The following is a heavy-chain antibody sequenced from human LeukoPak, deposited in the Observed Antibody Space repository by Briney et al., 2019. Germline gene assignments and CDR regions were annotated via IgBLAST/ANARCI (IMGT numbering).Heavy chain of an antibody. Sequence: PGGSLRLSCAASGFTFDDYAMHWVRQASGKGLEWVSGISCNSGSIGYADSVKGRFTISRDNAKNSLYLQMNSLRAEDTALYYCAKDGLSSSSMGWFDPWGQGTLVTVSS. J-gene: IGHJ5*02. V-gene: IGHV3-9*01. CDR3: AKDGLSSSSMGWFDP. D-gene: IGHD6-13*01. CDR2: ISCNSGSI. CDR1: GFTFDDYA.